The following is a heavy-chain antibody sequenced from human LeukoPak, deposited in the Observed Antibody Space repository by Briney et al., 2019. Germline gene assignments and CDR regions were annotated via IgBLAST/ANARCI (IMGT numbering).Heavy chain of an antibody. CDR2: IYYSGST. CDR1: GGSIGSYY. D-gene: IGHD3-16*01. Sequence: PSETLSLTCTVSGGSIGSYYWSWIRQPPGKGLEWIGYIYYSGSTNYNPSLKSRVTISVDTSKNQFSLKLSSVTAADTAVYYCAKWGRGLDYWGQGTLVTVSS. J-gene: IGHJ4*02. V-gene: IGHV4-59*08. CDR3: AKWGRGLDY.